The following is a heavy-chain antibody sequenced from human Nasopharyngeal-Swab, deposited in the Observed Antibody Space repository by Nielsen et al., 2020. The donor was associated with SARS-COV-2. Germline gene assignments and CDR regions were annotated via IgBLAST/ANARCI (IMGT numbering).Heavy chain of an antibody. V-gene: IGHV3-73*01. CDR3: TTDFYFDY. CDR2: IGDKAHNYAT. CDR1: GFIFSESA. Sequence: GGSLRLSCPASGFIFSESAMHWVRQASGKGLEWVVRIGDKAHNYATTYGASMKGRFTISRDDSSNTAFLQMDSLKTEDTALYYCTTDFYFDYWGQGALVTVSS. J-gene: IGHJ4*02.